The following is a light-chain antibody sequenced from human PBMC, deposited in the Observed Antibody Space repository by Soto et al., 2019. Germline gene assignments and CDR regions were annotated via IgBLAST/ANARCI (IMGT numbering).Light chain of an antibody. J-gene: IGKJ1*01. CDR1: QSVSSSY. V-gene: IGKV3-20*01. CDR3: QQYNTWPQT. CDR2: GAS. Sequence: EIVLTQSPGTLSLSPGERATLSCRASQSVSSSYLAWYQQKPGQAPRLLIYGASSRATGIPDRFSGSGSGTEFTLTVDRLEPEDFTVYFCQQYNTWPQTFGQGTKVDI.